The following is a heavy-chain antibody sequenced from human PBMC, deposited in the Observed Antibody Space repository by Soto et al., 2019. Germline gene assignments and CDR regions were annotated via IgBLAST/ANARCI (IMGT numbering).Heavy chain of an antibody. CDR1: GFTFSSYA. Sequence: GGSLRLSCAASGFTFSSYAMTWVRQAPGKGLEWVSSISGSGGSTYYADSVKGRFTISRDNSKNTLYLQMNSLRAEDTAVYYCAKEQVYATPGGYYMDVWGKGTTVTVSS. CDR2: ISGSGGST. J-gene: IGHJ6*03. D-gene: IGHD2-8*01. CDR3: AKEQVYATPGGYYMDV. V-gene: IGHV3-23*01.